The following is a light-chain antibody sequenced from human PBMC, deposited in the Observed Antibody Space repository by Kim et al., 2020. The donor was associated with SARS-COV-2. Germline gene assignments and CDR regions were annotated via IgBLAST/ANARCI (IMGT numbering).Light chain of an antibody. V-gene: IGKV1-39*01. Sequence: ASVGDRVSITCRASQSVSNYLNWYQQRPGSAPKLLVYAASILEGEVSSRFSGSGSGRDFTLTISSLQVEDFATYYCKQTYSTPRTFGQGTKVDIK. J-gene: IGKJ1*01. CDR2: AAS. CDR3: KQTYSTPRT. CDR1: QSVSNY.